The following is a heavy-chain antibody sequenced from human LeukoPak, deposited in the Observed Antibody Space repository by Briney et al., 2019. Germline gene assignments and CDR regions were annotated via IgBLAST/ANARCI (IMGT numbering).Heavy chain of an antibody. V-gene: IGHV1-18*04. D-gene: IGHD3-22*01. Sequence: ASVKVSCKASGYTFTSYYMQWVRQAPGQGLEWMGWISAYNGNTNYAQKLQGRVTMTTDTSTSTAYMELRSLRSDDTAVYYCAREPFSYYYYDSSGTQNNWFDPWGQGTLVTVSS. CDR2: ISAYNGNT. CDR1: GYTFTSYY. CDR3: AREPFSYYYYDSSGTQNNWFDP. J-gene: IGHJ5*02.